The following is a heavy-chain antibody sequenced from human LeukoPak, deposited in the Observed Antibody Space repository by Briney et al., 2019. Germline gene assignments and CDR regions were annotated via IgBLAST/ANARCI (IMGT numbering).Heavy chain of an antibody. Sequence: ASVKVSRKASGYSFTSYYMHWVRQAPGQGLEWMGIINPSGGSTAYAQKFQGRVTMTGDTSTSTVYMELSSLRSEDTAVYYCARGSTTVIFLGYYGMDVWGQGTTVTVSS. CDR3: ARGSTTVIFLGYYGMDV. CDR1: GYSFTSYY. CDR2: INPSGGST. J-gene: IGHJ6*02. V-gene: IGHV1-46*01. D-gene: IGHD4-17*01.